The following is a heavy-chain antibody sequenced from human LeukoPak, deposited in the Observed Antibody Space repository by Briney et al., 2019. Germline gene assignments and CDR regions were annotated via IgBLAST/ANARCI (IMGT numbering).Heavy chain of an antibody. CDR3: ARHREGAFDI. V-gene: IGHV4-59*08. CDR1: GGAIKNYY. CDR2: IYHSGTT. D-gene: IGHD1-26*01. J-gene: IGHJ3*02. Sequence: SETLSLTCTVSGGAIKNYYWSWIRQSPGKGLEWIGFIYHSGTTNYNPSHRSRVTMSVDTSENQFSLKLSSVTAADTAVYYCARHREGAFDIWGLGTVITVSS.